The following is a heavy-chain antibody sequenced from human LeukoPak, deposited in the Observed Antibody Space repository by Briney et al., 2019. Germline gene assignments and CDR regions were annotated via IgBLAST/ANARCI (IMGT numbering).Heavy chain of an antibody. J-gene: IGHJ4*02. CDR3: AGDQYCSGGNCYPYFYY. CDR2: INPNSGDT. Sequence: ASVKVSCKASGYTFTGYYIHWVRQAPGQGLEWMGSINPNSGDTNYAQKFQGRVTMTRDTSISTTYMELSRLRSDDTAVYYCAGDQYCSGGNCYPYFYYWGQGTLVTVSS. D-gene: IGHD2-15*01. V-gene: IGHV1-2*02. CDR1: GYTFTGYY.